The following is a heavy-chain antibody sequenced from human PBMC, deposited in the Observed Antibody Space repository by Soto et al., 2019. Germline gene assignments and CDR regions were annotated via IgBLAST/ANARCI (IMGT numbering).Heavy chain of an antibody. Sequence: GGSLRLSCAASGFTFSSYAMSWVRQAPGKSLEWVSAISGSGGSTYHADSVKGRFTISRDNSKNTLFLQMNSLRAEDTAVYYCAKDSPCSASYKEDAFEIWGQGTMVTVSS. CDR2: ISGSGGST. V-gene: IGHV3-23*01. CDR1: GFTFSSYA. J-gene: IGHJ3*02. D-gene: IGHD1-26*01. CDR3: AKDSPCSASYKEDAFEI.